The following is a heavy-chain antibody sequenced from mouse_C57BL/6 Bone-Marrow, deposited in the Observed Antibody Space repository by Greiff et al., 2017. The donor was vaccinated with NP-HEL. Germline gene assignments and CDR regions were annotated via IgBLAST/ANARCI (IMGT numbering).Heavy chain of an antibody. CDR3: AKNSGYSNAFAY. J-gene: IGHJ3*01. CDR1: GFSLTSYG. D-gene: IGHD2-5*01. CDR2: IWRGGST. Sequence: VKLVESGPGLVQPSQSLSITCTVSGFSLTSYGVHWVRQSPGKGLEWLGVIWRGGSTDYNAAFMSRLSITKDNSKSQVFFKMNSLQADDTAIYYCAKNSGYSNAFAYWGQGTLVTVSA. V-gene: IGHV2-5*01.